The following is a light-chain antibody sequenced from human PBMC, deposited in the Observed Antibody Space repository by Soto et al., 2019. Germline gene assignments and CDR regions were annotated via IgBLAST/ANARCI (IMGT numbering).Light chain of an antibody. CDR3: QQYNNWPYT. V-gene: IGKV3-15*01. CDR1: QTINSK. Sequence: EIMMTQSPATLSVSPGERATLSCRASQTINSKLAWYQQKPGQAPRLLFYAASTRTTGVPARFSGSGSGTGFTLTISSLQSEDCAIYYCQQYNNWPYTFGQGTKLEIK. J-gene: IGKJ2*01. CDR2: AAS.